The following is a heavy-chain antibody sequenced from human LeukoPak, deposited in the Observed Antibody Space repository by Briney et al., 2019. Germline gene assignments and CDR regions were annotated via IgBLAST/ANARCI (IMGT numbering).Heavy chain of an antibody. V-gene: IGHV3-23*01. CDR1: GFTFSSYA. J-gene: IGHJ4*02. CDR2: ISGSGGST. Sequence: PGGSLRLSCAASGFTFSSYAMSWVRQAPGKGREWVSAISGSGGSTYYADSVKGRFTISRDNSKNTLYLQMNSLRAEDTAVYYCARADYYDSSGLYYFDYWGQGTLVTVSS. D-gene: IGHD3-22*01. CDR3: ARADYYDSSGLYYFDY.